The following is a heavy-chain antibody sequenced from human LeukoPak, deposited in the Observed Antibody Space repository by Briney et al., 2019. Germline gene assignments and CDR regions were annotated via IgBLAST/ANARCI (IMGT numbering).Heavy chain of an antibody. V-gene: IGHV3-66*01. CDR2: IYSGGST. D-gene: IGHD3-22*01. CDR3: ARDRDPGYNDSSGYRRVNAFDI. J-gene: IGHJ3*02. Sequence: PGGSLRLSCAASGFTVSSNYMSWVRQAPGKGLEWVSLIYSGGSTYYADSVKGRFTISRDNSKNTLYLQMNSLRAEDTAVYYCARDRDPGYNDSSGYRRVNAFDIWGQGTMVTVSS. CDR1: GFTVSSNY.